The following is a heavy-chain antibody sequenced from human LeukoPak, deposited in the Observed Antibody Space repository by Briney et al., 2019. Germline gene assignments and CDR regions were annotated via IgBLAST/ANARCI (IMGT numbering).Heavy chain of an antibody. V-gene: IGHV1-69*04. CDR3: ARDGYGYYFDY. Sequence: GASVKVSCKASGGTFSSYAISWVRQAPGQGLEWMGRIIPILGIANYAQKFQGRVTITADKSTSTAYMELSSLRSEDTAVYYCARDGYGYYFDYWGQGTLVTVSS. CDR1: GGTFSSYA. D-gene: IGHD5-18*01. J-gene: IGHJ4*02. CDR2: IIPILGIA.